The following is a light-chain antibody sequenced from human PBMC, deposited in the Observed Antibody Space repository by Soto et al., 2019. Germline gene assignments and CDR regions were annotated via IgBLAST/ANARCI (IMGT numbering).Light chain of an antibody. CDR2: GAS. Sequence: EIVMTQSPATLSVSPGERATLSCRASQSVSSNLAWYQQKPGQAPRLLIYGASTRATGIPARFSGSGSGTEVTLTISSLQSEDFAVYSCQQYNNWPPPTFGGGTKVEIK. J-gene: IGKJ4*01. CDR1: QSVSSN. CDR3: QQYNNWPPPT. V-gene: IGKV3-15*01.